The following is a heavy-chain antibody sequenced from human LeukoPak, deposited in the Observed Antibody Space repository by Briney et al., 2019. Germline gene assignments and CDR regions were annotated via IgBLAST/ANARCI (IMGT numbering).Heavy chain of an antibody. V-gene: IGHV5-51*01. CDR3: ARVQGLLWFGESHFDY. CDR1: GYSFTSYW. J-gene: IGHJ4*02. CDR2: IYPGDSDT. D-gene: IGHD3-10*01. Sequence: TGESLKISCKGSGYSFTSYWIGWVRQMPGKGLEWMGIIYPGDSDTRYSPSFQGQVTISADKSISTAYLQWSSLKASDTAMYYCARVQGLLWFGESHFDYWGQGTLVTVSS.